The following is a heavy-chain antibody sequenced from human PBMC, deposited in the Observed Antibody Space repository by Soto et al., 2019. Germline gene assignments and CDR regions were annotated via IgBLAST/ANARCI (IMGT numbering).Heavy chain of an antibody. CDR1: GYTFTSYG. J-gene: IGHJ4*02. Sequence: GASVKVSCKASGYTFTSYGISWVRQAPGQGLEWMGWIGAYNGNTNYAQKLQGRVTMTTDTSTSTAYMELRSLRSDDTAVYYCVVAAQPYYLDYWGQGTLVTVSS. CDR3: VVAAQPYYLDY. CDR2: IGAYNGNT. D-gene: IGHD2-15*01. V-gene: IGHV1-18*01.